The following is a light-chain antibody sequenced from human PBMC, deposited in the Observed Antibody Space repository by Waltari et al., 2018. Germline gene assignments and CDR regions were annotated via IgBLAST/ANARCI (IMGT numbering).Light chain of an antibody. CDR2: KGI. Sequence: QTVVTQEPSLSVSPGGTVTLTCALSSGSVSSTSYPTWYQQTPAQPPRALVYKGISRSSGVPDRVSGSILGNTAALTIAGAQTDDESDYYCSMYMGSGVWVFGGGTKLTIL. CDR1: SGSVSSTSY. J-gene: IGLJ3*02. V-gene: IGLV8-61*01. CDR3: SMYMGSGVWV.